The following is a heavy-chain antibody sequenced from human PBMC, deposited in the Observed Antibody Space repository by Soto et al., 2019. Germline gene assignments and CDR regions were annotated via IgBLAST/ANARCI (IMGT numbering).Heavy chain of an antibody. CDR3: ATGYCSGGSCCRGGYYYYYMDV. J-gene: IGHJ6*03. V-gene: IGHV1-58*01. CDR1: GFTFTSSA. CDR2: IVVGSGNT. D-gene: IGHD2-15*01. Sequence: ASVKVSCKASGFTFTSSAVQWVRQARGQRLEWIGWIVVGSGNTNYAQKFQERVTITRDMSTSTAYMELSSLRSEDTAVYYCATGYCSGGSCCRGGYYYYYMDVWGKGTSVTVSS.